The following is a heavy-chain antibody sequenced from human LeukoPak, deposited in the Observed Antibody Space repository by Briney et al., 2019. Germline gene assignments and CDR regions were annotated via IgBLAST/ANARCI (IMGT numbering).Heavy chain of an antibody. D-gene: IGHD3-10*01. Sequence: GGSLRLSCAASGFTFSSYSMNWVRQAPGKGLEWVSYISGSGTEIYYADSVKGRFTISRDNAKNALYLQMNSLSAEDTAVYYCARVSGTYYKGHFDYWGQGTLVTVSS. J-gene: IGHJ4*02. CDR1: GFTFSSYS. CDR2: ISGSGTEI. V-gene: IGHV3-21*01. CDR3: ARVSGTYYKGHFDY.